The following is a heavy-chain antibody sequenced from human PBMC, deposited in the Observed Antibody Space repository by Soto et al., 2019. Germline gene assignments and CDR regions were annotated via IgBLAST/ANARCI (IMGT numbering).Heavy chain of an antibody. CDR3: ARDAGELSLTPPNGPL. J-gene: IGHJ4*02. V-gene: IGHV3-7*01. CDR1: GFTFSRYW. Sequence: GGSLRLSCAASGFTFSRYWMSWVRQAPGKGMEGVANIKQDGSEKYYVDSVKGRFTISRNNAKNSLYLQMNSLRAEDTAVYYCARDAGELSLTPPNGPLWGQGTLVTVSS. D-gene: IGHD3-16*02. CDR2: IKQDGSEK.